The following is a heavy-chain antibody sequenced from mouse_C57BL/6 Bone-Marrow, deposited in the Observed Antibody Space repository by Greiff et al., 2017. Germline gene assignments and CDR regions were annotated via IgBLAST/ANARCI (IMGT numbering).Heavy chain of an antibody. V-gene: IGHV1-64*01. Sequence: QVQLQQPGAELVKPGASVKLSCKASGYTFTSYWMHWLKQRPGQGREWIGMIHPNSGSTNYNEKFKSKTTLTVDKSSSTAYMQLSSLTSEDSAVYYCARTGIYYGNFWFAYWGQGTLVTVSA. D-gene: IGHD2-1*01. CDR2: IHPNSGST. CDR3: ARTGIYYGNFWFAY. CDR1: GYTFTSYW. J-gene: IGHJ3*01.